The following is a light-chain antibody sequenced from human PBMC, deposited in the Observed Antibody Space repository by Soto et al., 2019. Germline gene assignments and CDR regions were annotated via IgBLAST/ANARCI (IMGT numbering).Light chain of an antibody. CDR2: AAS. J-gene: IGKJ1*01. V-gene: IGKV1-8*01. CDR3: QHYYTYPRT. Sequence: AIRMTQSPSSLSASTGDRVTIPCRASQDIGTYLAWYQQKPGKAPKLLIYAASSLQSGVPSRFSGSGSGTDFTLTISWLQSEDFETYYCQHYYTYPRTFGQGTKVDIK. CDR1: QDIGTY.